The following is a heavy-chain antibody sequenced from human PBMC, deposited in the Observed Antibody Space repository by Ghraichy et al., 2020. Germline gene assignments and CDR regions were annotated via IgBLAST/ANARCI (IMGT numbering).Heavy chain of an antibody. D-gene: IGHD2-21*02. J-gene: IGHJ6*02. V-gene: IGHV3-30-3*01. CDR1: GFTFSSYA. Sequence: GGSLRLSCAASGFTFSSYAMHWVRQAPGKRLEWVAVISYDGSNKYYADSVKGRFTISRDNSKNTLYLQMNSLRAEDTAVYYCARDGGVVTANFVYYYYGMDVWGQGTTVTVSS. CDR3: ARDGGVVTANFVYYYYGMDV. CDR2: ISYDGSNK.